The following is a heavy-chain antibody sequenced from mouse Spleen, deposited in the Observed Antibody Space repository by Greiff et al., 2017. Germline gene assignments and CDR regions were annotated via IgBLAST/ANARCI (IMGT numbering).Heavy chain of an antibody. CDR2: ISSGGSYT. CDR1: GFTFSSYG. V-gene: IGHV5-6*02. D-gene: IGHD1-1*01. CDR3: ARRYGSSPVGY. J-gene: IGHJ2*01. Sequence: EVMLVESGGDLVKPGGSLKLSCAASGFTFSSYGMSWVRQTPDKRLEWVATISSGGSYTYYPDSVKGRFTISRDNAKNTLYLQMSSLKSEDTAMYYCARRYGSSPVGYWGQGTTLTVSS.